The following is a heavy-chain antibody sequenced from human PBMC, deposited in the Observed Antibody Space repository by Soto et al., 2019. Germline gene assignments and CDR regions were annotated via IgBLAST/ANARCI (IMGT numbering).Heavy chain of an antibody. CDR3: AGGQRLSDWFDP. J-gene: IGHJ5*02. CDR1: GGAINGDY. CDR2: IYSSGST. D-gene: IGHD2-15*01. V-gene: IGHV4-4*07. Sequence: PSETLSLGCTVSGGAINGDYWTWIQQPAGKGRGWIGRIYSSGSTKYNPSLQSRLTMSLDTSKNEFSLRWTPVTASVAAVYYCAGGQRLSDWFDPWGQGTLITVS.